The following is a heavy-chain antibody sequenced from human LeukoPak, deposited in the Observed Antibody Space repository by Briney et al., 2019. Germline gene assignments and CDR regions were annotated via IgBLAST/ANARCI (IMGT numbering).Heavy chain of an antibody. CDR1: GGTFSRYA. Sequence: SVKVSCKAFGGTFSRYAFSWVRQAPGQGLEWMGRIIPIFGTANYAQKFQGRVTITTDDSTSTAYMELSSLRSEDTAVYYCARGDGYGYNWFDSWGQGTLVTVSS. V-gene: IGHV1-69*05. CDR3: ARGDGYGYNWFDS. D-gene: IGHD5-24*01. CDR2: IIPIFGTA. J-gene: IGHJ5*01.